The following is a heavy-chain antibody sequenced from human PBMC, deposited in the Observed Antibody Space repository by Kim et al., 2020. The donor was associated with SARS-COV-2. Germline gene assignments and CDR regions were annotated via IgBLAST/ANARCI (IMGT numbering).Heavy chain of an antibody. CDR1: GGSVSSGSYY. CDR3: ARDAGGSWYGRHWFDP. V-gene: IGHV4-61*01. D-gene: IGHD6-13*01. Sequence: SETLSLTCTVSGGSVSSGSYYWSWIRQPPGKGLEWIGYIYYSGSTNYNPSLKSRVTISVDTSKNQFSLKLSSVTAADTAVYYCARDAGGSWYGRHWFDPWGQGTLVTVSS. CDR2: IYYSGST. J-gene: IGHJ5*02.